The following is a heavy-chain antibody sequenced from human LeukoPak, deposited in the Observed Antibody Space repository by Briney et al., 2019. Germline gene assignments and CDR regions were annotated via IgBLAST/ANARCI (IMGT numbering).Heavy chain of an antibody. CDR1: GGSISSYY. D-gene: IGHD3-9*01. J-gene: IGHJ4*02. V-gene: IGHV4-59*08. CDR3: ARFVTIRYFAWSYYFDY. CDR2: IYYSGST. Sequence: SETLSLTCTVSGGSISSYYWSWIRQPPGKGLEWIGYIYYSGSTNYNPSLKSRVTISVDTSKNQFSLKLSSVTAADTAVYYCARFVTIRYFAWSYYFDYWGQGTLVTVSS.